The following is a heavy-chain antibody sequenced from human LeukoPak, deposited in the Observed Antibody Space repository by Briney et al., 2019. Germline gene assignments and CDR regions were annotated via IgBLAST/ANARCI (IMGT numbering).Heavy chain of an antibody. CDR3: ARSNNDGDYLGVGFDY. CDR1: GYTFSSYA. CDR2: INTNTGNP. D-gene: IGHD4-17*01. Sequence: ASVRVSCKASGYTFSSYAMNWVRQAPGQGLEWMGWINTNTGNPTYAQGFTGRFVFSLDTSVSTAYLQISSLQAEDTAVYYCARSNNDGDYLGVGFDYWGQGTLVTVSS. J-gene: IGHJ4*02. V-gene: IGHV7-4-1*02.